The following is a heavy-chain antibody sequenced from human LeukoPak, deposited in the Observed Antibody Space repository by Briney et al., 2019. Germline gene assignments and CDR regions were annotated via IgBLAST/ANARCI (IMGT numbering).Heavy chain of an antibody. Sequence: ASVKVSCKASGYTFTGYYMHWVRQAPGQGLEWTGRINPNSGGTNYAQKFQGRVTMTRDTSTSTVYMELSSLRSEDTAVYYCAILRYNWNNLDPWGQGTLVTVSS. CDR1: GYTFTGYY. D-gene: IGHD1-1*01. V-gene: IGHV1-2*06. CDR3: AILRYNWNNLDP. J-gene: IGHJ5*02. CDR2: INPNSGGT.